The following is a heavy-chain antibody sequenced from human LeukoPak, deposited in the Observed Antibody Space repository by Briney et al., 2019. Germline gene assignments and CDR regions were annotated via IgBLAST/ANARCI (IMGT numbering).Heavy chain of an antibody. J-gene: IGHJ5*02. D-gene: IGHD2-8*02. V-gene: IGHV1-2*02. CDR1: GYTFTGYF. Sequence: ASVRVSCEASGYTFTGYFMHWERQAPGQGLEWMGWINVNSGATKYAQKFQGRVTMTRDTSVSTAYMDLSSLRSDDTAVYYCAADNTGNPPYDPWGQGTLVTVSS. CDR3: AADNTGNPPYDP. CDR2: INVNSGAT.